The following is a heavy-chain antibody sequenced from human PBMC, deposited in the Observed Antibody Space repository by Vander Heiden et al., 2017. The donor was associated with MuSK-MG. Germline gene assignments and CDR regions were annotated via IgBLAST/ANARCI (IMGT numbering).Heavy chain of an antibody. CDR1: GGSFSTSY. CDR3: ARHSSQYYFDY. D-gene: IGHD6-19*01. Sequence: QVQLQESGPGLVKPSETLSLTCCVSGGSFSTSYWSWNRQPPGKGLEWIGHISYSGSTNYNPSLKSRVSMSVDTSKNQFSLKLSSVTAADTAVYYCARHSSQYYFDYWGQGTLVTVSS. J-gene: IGHJ4*02. V-gene: IGHV4-59*08. CDR2: ISYSGST.